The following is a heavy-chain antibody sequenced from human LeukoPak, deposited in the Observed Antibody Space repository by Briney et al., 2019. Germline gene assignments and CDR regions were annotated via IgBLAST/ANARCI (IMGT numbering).Heavy chain of an antibody. Sequence: GGSLRLSCAASGFTFSDYYMSWVRQAPGKGLEWVSAISGSGGSTYYADSVKGRFTISRDNSKNTLYLQMNSLRAEDTAVYYCAKGLYDSKDAFDIWGQGTMVTVSS. J-gene: IGHJ3*02. V-gene: IGHV3-23*01. CDR1: GFTFSDYY. CDR2: ISGSGGST. CDR3: AKGLYDSKDAFDI. D-gene: IGHD3-22*01.